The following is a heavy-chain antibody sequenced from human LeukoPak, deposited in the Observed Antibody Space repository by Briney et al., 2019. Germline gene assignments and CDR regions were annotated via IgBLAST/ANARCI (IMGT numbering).Heavy chain of an antibody. CDR3: SKDTGDILTGYYNTAFDY. D-gene: IGHD3-9*01. J-gene: IGHJ4*02. CDR2: ISWNSGTI. CDR1: GFTFDDYA. Sequence: GGSLRLSCAASGFTFDDYAMHWVRQAPGKGLEWVSGISWNSGTIGYADSVKGRFTISRDNGKKSLFLQMNSLRAEDTALYYCSKDTGDILTGYYNTAFDYWGQGTLVTVSS. V-gene: IGHV3-9*01.